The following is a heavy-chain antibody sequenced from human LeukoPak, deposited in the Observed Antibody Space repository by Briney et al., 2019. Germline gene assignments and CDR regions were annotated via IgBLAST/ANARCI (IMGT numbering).Heavy chain of an antibody. CDR1: GYTFTGYY. CDR3: ARVSLEDPPYYDFWSGTPPYYFDY. Sequence: ASVKVSCKASGYTFTGYYMHWVRQAPGQGLEWMGWINPNSGGTNYAQKFQGRVTMTRDTSISTAYMELSRLRSDDTAVYYCARVSLEDPPYYDFWSGTPPYYFDYWGQGTLVTVSS. CDR2: INPNSGGT. D-gene: IGHD3-3*01. V-gene: IGHV1-2*02. J-gene: IGHJ4*02.